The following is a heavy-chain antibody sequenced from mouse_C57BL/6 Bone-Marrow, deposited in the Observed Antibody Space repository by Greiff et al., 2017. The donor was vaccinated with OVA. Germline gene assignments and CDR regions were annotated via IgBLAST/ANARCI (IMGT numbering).Heavy chain of an antibody. V-gene: IGHV1-82*01. CDR2: LSPGDRDT. Sequence: VQVVESGPELVKPGASVTISCKASGYAFSSSWMNWVKQRPGKGLEWIGRLSPGDRDTNYNGKFKGKATLTADNSSSTAYMQLSSLTSDDSAVYYCARHEDGYYASYFDYWGQGTTLTVSS. CDR3: ARHEDGYYASYFDY. J-gene: IGHJ2*01. D-gene: IGHD2-3*01. CDR1: GYAFSSSW.